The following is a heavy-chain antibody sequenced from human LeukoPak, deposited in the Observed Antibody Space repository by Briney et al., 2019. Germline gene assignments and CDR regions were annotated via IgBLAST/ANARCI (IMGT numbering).Heavy chain of an antibody. CDR1: GFTFSSYW. J-gene: IGHJ4*02. CDR3: AKDRGSSGYYYDFRF. Sequence: PGGSLRLSCAASGFTFSSYWMHWVRQAPGKGLVWVSRINSDGSSTSYADSVKGRFTISRDNAKNTLYLQMNSLRAEDTAVYYCAKDRGSSGYYYDFRFWGQGTLVTVSS. CDR2: INSDGSST. D-gene: IGHD3-22*01. V-gene: IGHV3-74*01.